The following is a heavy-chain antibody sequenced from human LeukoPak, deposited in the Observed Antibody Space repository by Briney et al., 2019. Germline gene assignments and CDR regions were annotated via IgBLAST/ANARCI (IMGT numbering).Heavy chain of an antibody. D-gene: IGHD6-13*01. Sequence: SETLSLTCTVSGGSISSGGYYWSWIRQHPGKGLEWIGYIYYSGSTYYNPSPKSRVTISVDTSKNQFSLKLSSVTAADTAVYYCARIAAAAGPVDYWGQGTLVTVSS. CDR1: GGSISSGGYY. J-gene: IGHJ4*02. CDR2: IYYSGST. V-gene: IGHV4-31*03. CDR3: ARIAAAAGPVDY.